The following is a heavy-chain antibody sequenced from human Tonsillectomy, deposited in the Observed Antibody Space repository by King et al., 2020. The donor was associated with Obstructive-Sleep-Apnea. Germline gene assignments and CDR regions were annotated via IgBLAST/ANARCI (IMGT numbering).Heavy chain of an antibody. Sequence: MQLVQSGGGVVKPGGSLRLSCAASGFTFTDYDYYMSWIRQAPGKGLEWVAYISSTGTYLKYAVSLKGRFTISRDNAANSVYLQMNSLRADDTALYFCAGEAGGWLVDSWGQGTLVIVSS. CDR2: ISSTGTYL. V-gene: IGHV3-11*06. D-gene: IGHD6-19*01. CDR3: AGEAGGWLVDS. J-gene: IGHJ4*02. CDR1: GFTFTDYDYY.